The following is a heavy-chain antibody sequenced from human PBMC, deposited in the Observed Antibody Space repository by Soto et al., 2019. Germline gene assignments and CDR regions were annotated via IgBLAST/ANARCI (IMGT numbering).Heavy chain of an antibody. V-gene: IGHV4-39*01. J-gene: IGHJ4*02. CDR1: GGSISSSSYY. Sequence: PSETLSLTCTVSGGSISSSSYYWGWIRQPPGKGLEWIGSIYYSGSTYYNPSLKSRVTISVDTSKNQFSLKLSSVTAADTAAYYCARHFHLTIFGVVRIGYFDYWGQGTLVT. CDR3: ARHFHLTIFGVVRIGYFDY. CDR2: IYYSGST. D-gene: IGHD3-3*01.